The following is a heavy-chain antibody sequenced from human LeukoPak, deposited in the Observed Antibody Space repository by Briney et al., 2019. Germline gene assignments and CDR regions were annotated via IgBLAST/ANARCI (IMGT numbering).Heavy chain of an antibody. D-gene: IGHD5-12*01. CDR2: MNPNSGNT. CDR3: VRRLDTIEFDP. Sequence: ASVKVSCKASGYTFGGHDTNWIRQANGQGLEWMGWMNPNSGNTGYAQSFQGRVTMTRDTSKTTAYMELRGLTSEDTAVYYCVRRLDTIEFDPWGQGTLVTVSS. V-gene: IGHV1-8*02. CDR1: GYTFGGHD. J-gene: IGHJ5*02.